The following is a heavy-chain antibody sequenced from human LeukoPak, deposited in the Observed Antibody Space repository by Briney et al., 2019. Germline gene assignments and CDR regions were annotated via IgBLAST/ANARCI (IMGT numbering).Heavy chain of an antibody. Sequence: ASVKVSCKASGYTFSRYALYWVRQAPGQRLEWMGWINAGNGNTKYSQKFQGRVTITRDTSASTVYMELSSLRSEDTAVYYCAKDKGGAYCGGDCYSLLGWGQGTLVTVSS. V-gene: IGHV1-3*01. CDR2: INAGNGNT. D-gene: IGHD2-21*02. J-gene: IGHJ4*02. CDR3: AKDKGGAYCGGDCYSLLG. CDR1: GYTFSRYA.